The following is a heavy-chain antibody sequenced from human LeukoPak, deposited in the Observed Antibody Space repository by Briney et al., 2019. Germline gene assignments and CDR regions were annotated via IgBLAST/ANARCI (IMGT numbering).Heavy chain of an antibody. CDR3: AHAYYYDSSGYYLPVDY. Sequence: SETLSLTYAVYGGSFSGYYWSWIRQPPGKGLEWIGEINHSGSTNYNPSLKSRVTISVDTSKNQFSLKLSSVTAADTAVYYCAHAYYYDSSGYYLPVDYWGQGTLVTVSS. J-gene: IGHJ4*02. D-gene: IGHD3-22*01. CDR2: INHSGST. V-gene: IGHV4-34*01. CDR1: GGSFSGYY.